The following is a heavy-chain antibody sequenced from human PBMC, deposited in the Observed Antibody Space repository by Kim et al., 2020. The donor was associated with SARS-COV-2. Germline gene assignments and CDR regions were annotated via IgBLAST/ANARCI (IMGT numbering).Heavy chain of an antibody. V-gene: IGHV1-3*01. CDR2: GNT. Sequence: GNTKYSQKFQGRVTITRDTSASTAYMELSSLRSEDTAVYYCAGGAPDGNYWGQGTLVTVSS. D-gene: IGHD1-26*01. CDR3: AGGAPDGNY. J-gene: IGHJ4*02.